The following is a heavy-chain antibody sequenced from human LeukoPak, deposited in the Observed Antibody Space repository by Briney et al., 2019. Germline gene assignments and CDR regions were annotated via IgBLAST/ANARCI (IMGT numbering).Heavy chain of an antibody. Sequence: PGGSLRLSCAASGFTFSSYGMHWVRQAPGKGLEWVAVIWYDGSNKYYADSVKGRFTISRDNSKNTLYLQMNSLRAEDTAVYYCARDRLDYDSSAFDYWGQGTLVTVSS. J-gene: IGHJ4*02. V-gene: IGHV3-33*01. CDR2: IWYDGSNK. CDR1: GFTFSSYG. D-gene: IGHD3-22*01. CDR3: ARDRLDYDSSAFDY.